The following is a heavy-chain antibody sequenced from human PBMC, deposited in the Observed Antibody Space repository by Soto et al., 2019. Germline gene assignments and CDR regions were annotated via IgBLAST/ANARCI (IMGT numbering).Heavy chain of an antibody. J-gene: IGHJ6*01. CDR1: GGSINSVNW. CDR2: MHPGGST. CDR3: ARHGHNIYGFDV. V-gene: IGHV4-4*02. Sequence: QVQPQESGPGLVKPSDTLSLTCAVSGGSINSVNWWSWVRQAPGKGLEWIGEMHPGGSTNYNPSLKSRVTVSMDKSRNQFFLKISSVTAAVTAVYFCARHGHNIYGFDVWGRGTTVTVSS.